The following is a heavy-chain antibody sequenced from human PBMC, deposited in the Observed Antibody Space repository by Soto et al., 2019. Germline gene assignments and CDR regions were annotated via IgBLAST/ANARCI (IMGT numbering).Heavy chain of an antibody. CDR3: ARLPRYDFVA. D-gene: IGHD3-16*01. J-gene: IGHJ1*01. V-gene: IGHV4-39*01. CDR2: ILYTGTT. CDR1: GGSISLNNYY. Sequence: QLQLQESGPGLVKPSETLSLTCTVSGGSISLNNYYWGWIRQPPGKGLECIGTILYTGTTSYNPSLSGRVTVSVDTSKSPFSLKLTSVSAADTAIYYCARLPRYDFVAWGQGTLVTVSS.